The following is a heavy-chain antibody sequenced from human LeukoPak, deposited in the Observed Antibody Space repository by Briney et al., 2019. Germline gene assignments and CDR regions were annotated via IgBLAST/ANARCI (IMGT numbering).Heavy chain of an antibody. J-gene: IGHJ5*02. CDR1: GFTFSSYA. V-gene: IGHV3-23*01. D-gene: IGHD2-2*01. CDR2: ISGSGGST. CDR3: AKELYCSSTSCAQFDP. Sequence: GGSLRLSCAASGFTFSSYAMSWVRQAPGKGLEWVSAISGSGGSTYYADSVKGRFTISRDNSKNTLYLQMNSLRAEDTAVYYCAKELYCSSTSCAQFDPWGQGTLVTVSS.